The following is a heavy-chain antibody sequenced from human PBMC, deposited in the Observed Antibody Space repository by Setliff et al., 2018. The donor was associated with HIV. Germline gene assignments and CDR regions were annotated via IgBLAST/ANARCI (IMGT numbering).Heavy chain of an antibody. CDR2: INHSGST. CDR1: GGSFSGYY. Sequence: PSETLSLTCAVYGGSFSGYYWSWIRQPPGKGLEWIGEINHSGSTNYNPSLKSRVTISVDTSKNQFSLKLSSVTAADTAVYYCARDRRYSPHYFDYWGQGTLVTVSS. CDR3: ARDRRYSPHYFDY. J-gene: IGHJ4*02. D-gene: IGHD1-26*01. V-gene: IGHV4-34*01.